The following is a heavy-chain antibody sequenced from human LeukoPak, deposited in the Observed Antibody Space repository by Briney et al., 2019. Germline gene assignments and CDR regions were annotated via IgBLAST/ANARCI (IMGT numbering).Heavy chain of an antibody. CDR1: GFTFSSYS. CDR3: ARGRIAVTGPHYFDY. CDR2: ISSSSSYI. D-gene: IGHD6-19*01. V-gene: IGHV3-21*04. J-gene: IGHJ4*02. Sequence: PGGSLRLSCAASGFTFSSYSMNWVRQAPGKGLEWVSSISSSSSYIYYADSVKGRFTISRDNAKNSLDLEMNSLGVEDTAFYYCARGRIAVTGPHYFDYWGQGTLVTVSS.